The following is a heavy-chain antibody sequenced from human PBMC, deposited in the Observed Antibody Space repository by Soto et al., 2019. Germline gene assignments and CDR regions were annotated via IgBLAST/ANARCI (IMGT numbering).Heavy chain of an antibody. J-gene: IGHJ6*03. CDR3: AGESGGVTAILDYYYFYMDV. CDR2: INPNSGAT. CDR1: GDTFSDYY. V-gene: IGHV1-2*04. Sequence: QVQLVQSGAEVRKPGASVTVSCRTSGDTFSDYYIHWVRQAPGQGLEWMGWINPNSGATNYAQKFRGWVTMTRDTSIRTVYTQLSWLRSHDTAVYYCAGESGGVTAILDYYYFYMDVWGTGTRVTVTS. D-gene: IGHD3-16*01.